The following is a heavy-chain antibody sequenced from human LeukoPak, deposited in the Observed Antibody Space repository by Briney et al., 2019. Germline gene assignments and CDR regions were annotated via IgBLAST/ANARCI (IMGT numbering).Heavy chain of an antibody. J-gene: IGHJ4*02. D-gene: IGHD3-10*01. V-gene: IGHV4-34*01. Sequence: PSETLSLTCAVYGGSFSGYYWSWIRQPPGEGLEWIGEINHSGSTNYNPSLKGRVTISVDTSKNQFSLKLSSVTAADTAVYYCARLSWYNGSGSYYSPFDYWGQGTLVTVSS. CDR1: GGSFSGYY. CDR3: ARLSWYNGSGSYYSPFDY. CDR2: INHSGST.